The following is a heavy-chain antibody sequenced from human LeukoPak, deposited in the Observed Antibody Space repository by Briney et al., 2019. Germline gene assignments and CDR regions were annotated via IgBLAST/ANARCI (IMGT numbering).Heavy chain of an antibody. Sequence: SETLSLTCTVSGGSISSYSWSWIRQPAVKGLEWIGRMYTSGSTKYNPSLKSRVTRSVDTSKNQFSLKLSSVTAADTAVYYCARDLRRRVTAIGYGPREYYYYMDVWGKGTTVTISS. CDR3: ARDLRRRVTAIGYGPREYYYYMDV. CDR2: MYTSGST. J-gene: IGHJ6*03. D-gene: IGHD2-21*02. V-gene: IGHV4-4*07. CDR1: GGSISSYS.